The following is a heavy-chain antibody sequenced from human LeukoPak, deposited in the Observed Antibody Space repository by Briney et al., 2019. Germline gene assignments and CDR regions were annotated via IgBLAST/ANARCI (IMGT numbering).Heavy chain of an antibody. V-gene: IGHV3-53*01. J-gene: IGHJ3*02. D-gene: IGHD3-10*01. CDR2: IYSGGST. CDR1: GFTVSSNY. CDR3: ARVPSELLWFGELLFAFDI. Sequence: GGSLRLSCAASGFTVSSNYMSWVRQAPGKGLEWVSVIYSGGSTYYADSVKGRFTISRDNSKNTLYLQMNSLRAEDTAVYYCARVPSELLWFGELLFAFDIWGQGTMVTVSS.